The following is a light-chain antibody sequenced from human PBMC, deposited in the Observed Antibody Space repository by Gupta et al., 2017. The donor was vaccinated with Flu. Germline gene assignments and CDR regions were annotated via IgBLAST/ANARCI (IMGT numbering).Light chain of an antibody. CDR1: QSISSW. V-gene: IGKV1-5*03. CDR3: QRYYSLWT. Sequence: DIQMTQSPSTLSASVGDRVTITYRASQSISSWLDWHQQKPGKVPKLLIYQASRLESGVPSRFSGSGCRTEFTLTSSSLQPDDVANYYCQRYYSLWTFGQGTTVEIK. CDR2: QAS. J-gene: IGKJ1*01.